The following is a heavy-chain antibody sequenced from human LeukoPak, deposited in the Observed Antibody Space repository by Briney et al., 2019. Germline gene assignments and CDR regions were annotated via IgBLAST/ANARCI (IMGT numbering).Heavy chain of an antibody. CDR1: GFTFDDYA. V-gene: IGHV3-9*01. Sequence: PGRSLRLSCAASGFTFDDYAMHWVRQAPGKGLEWVSGISWNSGSIGYADSVKGRFTISRDNSKNTLYLQMNSLRAEDTAVYYCARDLRRALCCYGMDVWGQGTTVTVSS. D-gene: IGHD3-10*02. CDR2: ISWNSGSI. CDR3: ARDLRRALCCYGMDV. J-gene: IGHJ6*02.